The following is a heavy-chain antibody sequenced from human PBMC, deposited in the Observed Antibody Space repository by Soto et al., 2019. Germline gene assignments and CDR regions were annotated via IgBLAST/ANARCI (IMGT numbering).Heavy chain of an antibody. V-gene: IGHV4-59*01. CDR2: IYNNGRT. J-gene: IGHJ4*02. CDR1: GGSISSSS. Sequence: SETLSLTCTVSGGSISSSSWSWIRQPPGRGLEWIGYIYNNGRTDYNPSLKSRVTSSVDTSKNHFSLKLISVTPADTAVYYCARARFCTSTSCYHYFDFWGQGTLVTVSS. D-gene: IGHD2-2*01. CDR3: ARARFCTSTSCYHYFDF.